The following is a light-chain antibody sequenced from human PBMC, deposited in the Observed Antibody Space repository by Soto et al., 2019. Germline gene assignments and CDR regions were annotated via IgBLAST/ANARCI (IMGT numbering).Light chain of an antibody. V-gene: IGKV3-15*01. J-gene: IGKJ5*01. CDR2: GAS. CDR1: QSVSGN. CDR3: QQYNDWPTIT. Sequence: EIVMTQSPVTLSVSPGERATLSRRASQSVSGNLAWYQQKPGQAPRLLIYGASTRATGLPARFSGSGSGTEFTLTISSLQSEDFAVYYCQQYNDWPTITFGQGTRLEIK.